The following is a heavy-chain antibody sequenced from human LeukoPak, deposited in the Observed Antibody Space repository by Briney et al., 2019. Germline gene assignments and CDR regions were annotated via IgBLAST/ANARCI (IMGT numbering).Heavy chain of an antibody. CDR1: GGSISTSNYY. V-gene: IGHV4-39*07. J-gene: IGHJ4*02. Sequence: SETLSLTCTVSGGSISTSNYYWGWTGHPPGKGLEWIGNIFYSGSTYYSPSLKSRVTISLDTSRNQFSLKLTSVTAADTAVYYCASRKLGNDYWGQGTLVTVSS. CDR2: IFYSGST. D-gene: IGHD7-27*01. CDR3: ASRKLGNDY.